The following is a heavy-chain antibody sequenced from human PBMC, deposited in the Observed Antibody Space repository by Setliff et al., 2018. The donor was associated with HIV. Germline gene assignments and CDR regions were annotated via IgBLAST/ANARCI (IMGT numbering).Heavy chain of an antibody. V-gene: IGHV4-39*01. J-gene: IGHJ6*02. D-gene: IGHD6-19*01. Sequence: SETLSLTCTVSGGSISSSSYYWGWIRQPPGKGLQWIGSIYYRGSTYYNPSLKSRVTISVDTSKNQFSLKLSSVTAADTAVYYCARRPAGAVAGGYGMDVWGQGTTVTVSS. CDR1: GGSISSSSYY. CDR2: IYYRGST. CDR3: ARRPAGAVAGGYGMDV.